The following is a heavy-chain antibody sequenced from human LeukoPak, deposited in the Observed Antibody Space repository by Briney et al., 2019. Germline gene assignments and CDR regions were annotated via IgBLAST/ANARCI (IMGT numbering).Heavy chain of an antibody. CDR3: ARGIAAAGTRFDP. CDR1: GFTFSSYE. CDR2: ISSGSIYI. J-gene: IGHJ5*02. Sequence: GGPLRLSCAASGFTFSSYEMNWVRQAPGKGLEWVSSISSGSIYIYYADSVRGRFTISRDNAKNSLYLQMNSLRAEDTAVYYCARGIAAAGTRFDPWGQGTLVTVSS. V-gene: IGHV3-21*01. D-gene: IGHD6-13*01.